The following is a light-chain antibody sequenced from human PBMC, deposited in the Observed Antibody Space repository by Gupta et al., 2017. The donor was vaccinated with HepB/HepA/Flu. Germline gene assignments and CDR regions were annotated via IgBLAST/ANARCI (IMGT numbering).Light chain of an antibody. Sequence: QSALTQPASVSGSPGQSITISCPGTSSDVGGYNYVSWYQQHPGKAPKLMIYDVSNRPSGVSNLFSGSKSGNTASLTISGLQAEDEADYYCSSYTSSSTLFVFGTGTKVTVL. CDR1: SSDVGGYNY. V-gene: IGLV2-14*01. CDR3: SSYTSSSTLFV. J-gene: IGLJ1*01. CDR2: DVS.